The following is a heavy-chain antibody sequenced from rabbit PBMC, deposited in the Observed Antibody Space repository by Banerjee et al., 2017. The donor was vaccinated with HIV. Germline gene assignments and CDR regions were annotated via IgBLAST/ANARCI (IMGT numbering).Heavy chain of an antibody. CDR3: ARGADYVHWSYDL. D-gene: IGHD6-1*01. V-gene: IGHV1S43*01. J-gene: IGHJ3*01. Sequence: QSLEESGGDLVKPGASLTLTCTASGFSFSSNYYICWVRQAPGKGLELIACIYSSSSSTWYASWVNGRCTISSSTSLNTVTLQMTSLTAADTATYFCARGADYVHWSYDLWGQGTLVTVS. CDR2: IYSSSSST. CDR1: GFSFSSNYY.